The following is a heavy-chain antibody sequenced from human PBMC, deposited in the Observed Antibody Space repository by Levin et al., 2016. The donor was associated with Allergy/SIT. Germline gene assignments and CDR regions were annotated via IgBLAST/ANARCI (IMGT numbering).Heavy chain of an antibody. CDR2: IYSGGST. CDR1: GFTFSNYY. D-gene: IGHD3-10*01. Sequence: GESLKISCAASGFTFSNYYMSWVRQAPGKGLEWVSVIYSGGSTYYADSVKGRFTISRHNSKNTLYLQMNSLRAEDTAVYYCARDLYYGSGDGMDVWGQGTTVTVSS. V-gene: IGHV3-53*04. CDR3: ARDLYYGSGDGMDV. J-gene: IGHJ6*02.